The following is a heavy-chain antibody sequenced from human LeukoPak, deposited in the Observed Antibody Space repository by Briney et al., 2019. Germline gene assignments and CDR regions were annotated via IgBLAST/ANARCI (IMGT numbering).Heavy chain of an antibody. V-gene: IGHV1-18*01. CDR2: ISAYNGNT. CDR1: GYTFTSYG. J-gene: IGHJ4*02. Sequence: ASVKVSCKASGYTFTSYGISWVRQAPGQGLEWMGWISAYNGNTNYAQKLQGRVTMTRDTSVSTAYMELSRLKSDDTAVYYCARDVTAARPSEFNYWGQGTLVTVSS. CDR3: ARDVTAARPSEFNY. D-gene: IGHD6-6*01.